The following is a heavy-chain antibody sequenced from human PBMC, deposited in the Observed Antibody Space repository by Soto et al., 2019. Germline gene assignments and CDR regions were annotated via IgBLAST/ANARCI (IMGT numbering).Heavy chain of an antibody. Sequence: VKVSCKASGYTFTSYGISWVRQAPGQGLEWMGWISAYNGNTNYAQKLQGRVTMTTDTSTSTAYMELRSLRSDDTAVYYCARDLSDIVATIYSYWGQGTLVTVSS. CDR2: ISAYNGNT. J-gene: IGHJ4*02. D-gene: IGHD5-12*01. CDR3: ARDLSDIVATIYSY. V-gene: IGHV1-18*01. CDR1: GYTFTSYG.